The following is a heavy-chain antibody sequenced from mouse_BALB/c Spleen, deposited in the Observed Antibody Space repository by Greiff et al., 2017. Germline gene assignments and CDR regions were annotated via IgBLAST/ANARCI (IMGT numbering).Heavy chain of an antibody. CDR3: ARGVLRLRAMDY. J-gene: IGHJ4*01. D-gene: IGHD1-2*01. V-gene: IGHV1-54*01. CDR1: GYAFTNYL. Sequence: QVQLQQSGAELVRPGTSVKVSCKASGYAFTNYLIEWVKQRPGQGLEWIGVINPGSGGTNYNEKFKGKATLTADKSSSTAYMQLSSLTSDDSAVYFCARGVLRLRAMDYWGQGTSVTVSS. CDR2: INPGSGGT.